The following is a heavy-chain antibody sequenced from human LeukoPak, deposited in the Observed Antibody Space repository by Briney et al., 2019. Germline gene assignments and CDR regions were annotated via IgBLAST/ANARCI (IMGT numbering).Heavy chain of an antibody. D-gene: IGHD1-1*01. Sequence: QPGGSLRLSCAASGFTFSDYGMHWVRQAPGKGLEWVAFIRYDGGNKYYGDSVKGRFTISRDNSKNTLYLQMNSLRGEDTAIFYCARDWPGSTHHLDYWGQGTLVTVSS. CDR2: IRYDGGNK. CDR3: ARDWPGSTHHLDY. J-gene: IGHJ4*02. V-gene: IGHV3-30*02. CDR1: GFTFSDYG.